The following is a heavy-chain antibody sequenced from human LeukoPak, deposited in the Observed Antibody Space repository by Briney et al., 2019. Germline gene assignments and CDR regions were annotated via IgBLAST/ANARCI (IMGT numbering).Heavy chain of an antibody. CDR3: ARXXAHPYNXGXDV. V-gene: IGHV1-8*01. CDR1: GYTFTSYG. Sequence: ASVKASCKASGYTFTSYGVNWVRQATGQGLEWMGWMNPKSGDTVYAQKFQGRVTMTWNTPITTAYMELSSLTSEDTAVYYCARXXAHPYNXGXDVWGXXXXVTV. J-gene: IGHJ6*02. CDR2: MNPKSGDT.